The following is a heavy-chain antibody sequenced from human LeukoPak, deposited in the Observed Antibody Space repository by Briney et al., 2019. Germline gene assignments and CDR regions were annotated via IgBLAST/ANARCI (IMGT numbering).Heavy chain of an antibody. CDR1: ALTFSSFG. CDR2: ISSGSGAI. V-gene: IGHV3-48*02. Sequence: GRSRSLSCTPSALTFSSFGMSCVRQSPGKGLGWASYISSGSGAIYYADSVKGRFTISRDNAKNSLFLQMNNLRDEDAAVYYCARASRSGYDYWGQGTLVTVSS. D-gene: IGHD3-22*01. CDR3: ARASRSGYDY. J-gene: IGHJ4*02.